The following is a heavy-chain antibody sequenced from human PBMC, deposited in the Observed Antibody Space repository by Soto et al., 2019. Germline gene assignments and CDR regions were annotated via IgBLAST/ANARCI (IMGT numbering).Heavy chain of an antibody. V-gene: IGHV3-11*01. CDR3: ARLPFPWGWFDP. CDR1: GIVFSDY. D-gene: IGHD3-16*01. J-gene: IGHJ5*02. CDR2: ISGSGRTI. Sequence: QVLLVESGGGLVQPGGSLRLSCAASGIVFSDYMSWVRQAPGKGLEWLSYISGSGRTIYSADSVKGRFTISRDNATNSLYLQMNNVRTEDTAVYYCARLPFPWGWFDPWGQGTLVTVSS.